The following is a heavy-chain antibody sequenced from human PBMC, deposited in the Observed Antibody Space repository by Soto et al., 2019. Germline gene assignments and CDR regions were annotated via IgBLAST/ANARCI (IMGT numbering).Heavy chain of an antibody. V-gene: IGHV1-69*01. CDR3: ARGSPNQRYPVPAAISWFDP. CDR2: IIPIFGTA. J-gene: IGHJ5*02. CDR1: GGTFSSYA. Sequence: QVQLVQSGAEVKKPGSSVKVSCKASGGTFSSYAISWVRQAPGQGLEWMGGIIPIFGTANYAQKFQGRVTITADESTSTAYMELSSLRSEDTAVYYCARGSPNQRYPVPAAISWFDPWGQGTLVTVSS. D-gene: IGHD2-2*01.